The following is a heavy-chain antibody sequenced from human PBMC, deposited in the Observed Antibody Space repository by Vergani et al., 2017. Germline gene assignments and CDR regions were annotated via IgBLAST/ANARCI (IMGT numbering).Heavy chain of an antibody. CDR2: INPNTGGT. V-gene: IGHV1-2*02. Sequence: QVQLVQSGAEVKKSGASVKVSCKASGYTFSDYYIHWVRQAPGQGLEWMAWINPNTGGTNYAQKFQGRVTMTRDTSISTANMELSRLTSDDTAVYYCARELAAVSYYYGMDVWGQGTTVTVSS. D-gene: IGHD6-13*01. CDR1: GYTFSDYY. J-gene: IGHJ6*02. CDR3: ARELAAVSYYYGMDV.